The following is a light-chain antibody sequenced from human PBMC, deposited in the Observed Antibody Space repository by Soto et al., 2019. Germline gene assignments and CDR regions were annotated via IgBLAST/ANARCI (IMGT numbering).Light chain of an antibody. J-gene: IGLJ1*01. CDR1: SSDVGRYEY. CDR2: DVT. CDR3: SSYAGSNTYV. V-gene: IGLV2-11*01. Sequence: QYVLPQPRSLSGSPGQSVTISCTVTSSDVGRYEYVSWYQQHPGKAPKLIIYDVTERPAGVPDRFSGSKSGNTASLTISGLQAEDEADYYCSSYAGSNTYVFGTGTKVNVL.